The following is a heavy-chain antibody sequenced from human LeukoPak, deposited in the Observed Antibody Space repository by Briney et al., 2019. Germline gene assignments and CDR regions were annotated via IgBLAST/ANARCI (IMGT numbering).Heavy chain of an antibody. V-gene: IGHV4-59*01. Sequence: SETLSLTCIVSGGSFSSYYWSWIRQPPGKGLEWIGYIFYSESTYYNPSLKSRVTISVDTSKNQFSLKLNSVTAADTAVYYCARGFGSSYGRAHWYFDLWGRGTLVTVSS. CDR1: GGSFSSYY. CDR3: ARGFGSSYGRAHWYFDL. CDR2: IFYSEST. D-gene: IGHD5-18*01. J-gene: IGHJ2*01.